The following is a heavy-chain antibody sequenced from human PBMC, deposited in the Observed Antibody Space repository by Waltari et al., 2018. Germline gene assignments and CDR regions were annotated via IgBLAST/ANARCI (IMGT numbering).Heavy chain of an antibody. CDR2: LNHSGST. CDR3: ARAPRIAARTGFDY. CDR1: GGSFSGYY. V-gene: IGHV4-34*01. D-gene: IGHD6-6*01. J-gene: IGHJ4*02. Sequence: QVQLQQWGAGLLKPSETLSLTCAVYGGSFSGYYWSWIRQPPGKGLEWIGELNHSGSTNYNPSLKSRVTISVDTSKNQFSLKLSSVTAADTAVYYCARAPRIAARTGFDYWGQGTLVTVSS.